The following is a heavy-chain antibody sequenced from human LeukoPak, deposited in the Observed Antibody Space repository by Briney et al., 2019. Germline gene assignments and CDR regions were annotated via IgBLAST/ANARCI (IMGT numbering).Heavy chain of an antibody. CDR3: AREYDSRARFDS. CDR2: IGYGGSPI. J-gene: IGHJ4*02. V-gene: IGHV3-48*01. CDR1: GDTFSDHS. D-gene: IGHD4-11*01. Sequence: GGSLRLSCEASGDTFSDHSVIWVRQAPGKGLEWISYIGYGGSPIHFADSVKGRFGISRDDAKNSLYLYIHTLRAEDTAIYYCAREYDSRARFDSWGQGILVTVSS.